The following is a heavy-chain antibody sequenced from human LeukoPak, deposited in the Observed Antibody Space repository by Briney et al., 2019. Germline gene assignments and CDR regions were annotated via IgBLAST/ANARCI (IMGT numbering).Heavy chain of an antibody. D-gene: IGHD6-19*01. CDR3: ARVADRSGWYTDELDY. J-gene: IGHJ4*02. CDR2: ISSTSSYI. CDR1: GFTFSSYS. Sequence: GRSLRLSCAASGFTFSSYSMNWVRQAPGKGLEWVSSISSTSSYISYADSVKGRFTISRDNAKNSLNLQMNSLRAEDTAVYYCARVADRSGWYTDELDYWGQGTLVTVSS. V-gene: IGHV3-21*01.